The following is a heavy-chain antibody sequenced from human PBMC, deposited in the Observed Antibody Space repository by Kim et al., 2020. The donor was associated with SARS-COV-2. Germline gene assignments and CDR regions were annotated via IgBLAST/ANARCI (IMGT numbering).Heavy chain of an antibody. J-gene: IGHJ3*02. V-gene: IGHV5-51*01. D-gene: IGHD3-9*01. CDR3: AKKIILVTYDAFDI. Sequence: SPSYQGQVTIAADESISTAYLQWSSLKASDTAMYYCAKKIILVTYDAFDIWGQGTMVTVSS.